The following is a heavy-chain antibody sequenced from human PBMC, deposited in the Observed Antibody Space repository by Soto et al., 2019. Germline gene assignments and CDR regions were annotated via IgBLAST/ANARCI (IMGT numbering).Heavy chain of an antibody. CDR3: TIEAADQGPDFDY. CDR1: GFTFSDRY. CDR2: TKNKDNSYTT. J-gene: IGHJ4*02. D-gene: IGHD2-2*01. Sequence: GGSLRLSCAASGFTFSDRYMDWVRQAPGKGLEWVGSTKNKDNSYTTEYAASVKGRFTISRDYSKNSVYLQMDSLKADDTAVYYCTIEAADQGPDFDYWGQGTLVTVSS. V-gene: IGHV3-72*01.